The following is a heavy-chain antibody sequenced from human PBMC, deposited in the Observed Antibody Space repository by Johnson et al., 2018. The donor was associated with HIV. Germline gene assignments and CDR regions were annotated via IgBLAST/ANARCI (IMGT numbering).Heavy chain of an antibody. J-gene: IGHJ3*02. CDR2: ISYDGSNK. V-gene: IGHV3-30*04. D-gene: IGHD3-9*01. CDR3: VREEGNDILTRGDAFDI. Sequence: QVQLVESGGGLIQPGGSLRLSCAASGFTFSSYAMHWVRQAPGKGLEWVAVISYDGSNKYYADPVKGRFTISRDNSKNTLYLQMNSLRAEDTAVYYCVREEGNDILTRGDAFDIWGQGTLVTVSS. CDR1: GFTFSSYA.